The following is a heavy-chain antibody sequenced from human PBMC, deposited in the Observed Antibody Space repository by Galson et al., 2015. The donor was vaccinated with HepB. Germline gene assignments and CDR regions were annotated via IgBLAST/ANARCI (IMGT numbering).Heavy chain of an antibody. D-gene: IGHD3-22*01. J-gene: IGHJ4*02. CDR3: AKEIAYYYDSSGSSGPY. CDR2: ISGSGGST. CDR1: GFTFSSYA. Sequence: SLRLSCAASGFTFSSYAMSWVRQAPGKGLEWVSAISGSGGSTYYADSVKGRFTISRDNSKNTLYLQMNSPRAEDTAVYYCAKEIAYYYDSSGSSGPYWGQGTLVTVSS. V-gene: IGHV3-23*01.